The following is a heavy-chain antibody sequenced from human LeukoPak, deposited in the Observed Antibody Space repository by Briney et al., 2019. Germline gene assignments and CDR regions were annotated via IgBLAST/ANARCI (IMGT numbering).Heavy chain of an antibody. Sequence: PGRSLRLSCAASGFTFSSYAMHWVRQAPGKGLEWVAVISYDGSNKYYADSVKGRFAISRDNSKNTLYLQMNSLRAEDTAVYYCARAGGSSDPLEYYYYGMDVWGQGTTVTVSS. CDR3: ARAGGSSDPLEYYYYGMDV. CDR1: GFTFSSYA. V-gene: IGHV3-30*09. D-gene: IGHD6-6*01. CDR2: ISYDGSNK. J-gene: IGHJ6*02.